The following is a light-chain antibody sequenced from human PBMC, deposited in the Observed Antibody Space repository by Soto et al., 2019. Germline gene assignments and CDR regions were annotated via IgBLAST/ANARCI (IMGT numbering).Light chain of an antibody. CDR3: AAWDDSLNSRV. Sequence: QSVLTQPPSASGTPGQRVTISCSGSSSNVGSNTVNWYQQLPRTAPKLLIYSNNQRPSGVPDQFSGSKSGTSASLAISAGQSEDEADYYCAAWDDSLNSRVFGGGTQLTVL. J-gene: IGLJ3*02. CDR2: SNN. CDR1: SSNVGSNT. V-gene: IGLV1-44*01.